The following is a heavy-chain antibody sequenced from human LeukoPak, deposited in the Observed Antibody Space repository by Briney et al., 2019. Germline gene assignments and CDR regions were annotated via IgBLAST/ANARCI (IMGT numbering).Heavy chain of an antibody. D-gene: IGHD3-22*01. J-gene: IGHJ4*02. V-gene: IGHV1-69*01. CDR2: IIPIFGTA. Sequence: GSSVKVSCKASGGTFSSYAISWVRQAPGQGLEWMGGIIPIFGTANYAQKFQGRVTITADESTSTAYMELSSLRSEDTAVYYCARDGYYDSSGYYTGYYFDYWGQGTLVTVSS. CDR3: ARDGYYDSSGYYTGYYFDY. CDR1: GGTFSSYA.